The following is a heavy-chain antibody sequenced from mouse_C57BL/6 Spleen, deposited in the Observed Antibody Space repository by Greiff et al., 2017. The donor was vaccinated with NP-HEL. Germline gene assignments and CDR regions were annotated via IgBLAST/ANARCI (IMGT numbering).Heavy chain of an antibody. CDR1: GFTFSSYA. J-gene: IGHJ2*01. D-gene: IGHD2-2*01. CDR3: AREGGYGPYFDY. Sequence: EVMLVESGGGLVKPGGSLKLSCAASGFTFSSYAMSWVRQTPEKRLEWVATISDGGSYTYYPDNVKGRFTISRDNAKNNLYLQMSHLKSEDTAMYYCAREGGYGPYFDYWGQGTTLTVSS. V-gene: IGHV5-4*01. CDR2: ISDGGSYT.